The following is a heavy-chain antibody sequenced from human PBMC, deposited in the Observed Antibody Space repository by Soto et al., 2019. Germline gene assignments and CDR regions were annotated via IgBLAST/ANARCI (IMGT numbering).Heavy chain of an antibody. CDR2: INTGGTTT. V-gene: IGHV3-74*01. D-gene: IGHD2-21*01. Sequence: EVQLVESGGGLVQPGGSLRLSCAASTFTFSSYWMHWVRQAPGQGLVWVSRINTGGTTTTYADSVKGRFTTSRDNVANTLYLQMNSLRAEDTAVYYCASVPTGKFGVWNYWGQGTLVTVSS. J-gene: IGHJ4*02. CDR3: ASVPTGKFGVWNY. CDR1: TFTFSSYW.